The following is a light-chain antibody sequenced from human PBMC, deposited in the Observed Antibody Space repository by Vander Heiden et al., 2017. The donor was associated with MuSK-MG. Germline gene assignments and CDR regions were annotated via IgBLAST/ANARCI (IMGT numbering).Light chain of an antibody. Sequence: DIQMTQSPSTRSASVGDRVTITCRSSHSISSWLAWYQQKPGKAPKLLIYKASSLESGVPSRFSGSGSGTEFTLTISSLQPDDFATYYCHQYNSYSYTFGQGTKLEIK. CDR1: HSISSW. J-gene: IGKJ2*01. CDR3: HQYNSYSYT. V-gene: IGKV1-5*03. CDR2: KAS.